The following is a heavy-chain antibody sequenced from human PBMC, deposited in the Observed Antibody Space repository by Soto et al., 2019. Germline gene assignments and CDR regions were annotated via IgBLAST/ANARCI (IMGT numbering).Heavy chain of an antibody. D-gene: IGHD3-9*01. Sequence: EAQLVESGGGLVQPGGSLRLSCAASGFTFSSYSMNWVRQAPGKGLEWVSYISSSSSTIYYADSVKGRFTISRDNAKNSLYLQMNSLRDEDTAVYYCARDGYDILTGYYLSYWGQGTLVTVSS. J-gene: IGHJ4*02. CDR3: ARDGYDILTGYYLSY. CDR1: GFTFSSYS. CDR2: ISSSSSTI. V-gene: IGHV3-48*02.